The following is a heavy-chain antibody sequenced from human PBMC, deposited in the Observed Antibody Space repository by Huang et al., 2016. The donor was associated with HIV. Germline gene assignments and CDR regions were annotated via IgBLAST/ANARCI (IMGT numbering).Heavy chain of an antibody. CDR2: IKVEGSTT. D-gene: IGHD2-15*01. J-gene: IGHJ3*02. V-gene: IGHV3-74*01. Sequence: EEHLVESGGGLVQPGGSVRLSCEASGFKFSNYWMQWVRQARGKGLMWVYRIKVEGSTTDYADSVKGRFTISRDNAKNTLYLQMSSLTAEDTAIYYCARAGGFEIWGQGTVVTVSS. CDR3: ARAGGFEI. CDR1: GFKFSNYW.